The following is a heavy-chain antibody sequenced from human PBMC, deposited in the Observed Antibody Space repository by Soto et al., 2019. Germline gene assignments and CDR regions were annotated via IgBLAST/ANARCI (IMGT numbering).Heavy chain of an antibody. CDR1: GGTFSSYT. CDR2: IIPILGIA. Sequence: QVQLVQSGAEVKKPGSSVKDSCKASGGTFSSYTISWVRQAPGQGLEWMGRIIPILGIANYAQKFQGRVTITADKSTSTAYMELSSLRSEDTAVYYCAAYGDYDAFDIWGQGTMVTVSS. J-gene: IGHJ3*02. D-gene: IGHD4-17*01. V-gene: IGHV1-69*02. CDR3: AAYGDYDAFDI.